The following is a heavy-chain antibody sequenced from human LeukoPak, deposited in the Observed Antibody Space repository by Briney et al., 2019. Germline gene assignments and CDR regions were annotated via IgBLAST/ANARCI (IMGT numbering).Heavy chain of an antibody. D-gene: IGHD2/OR15-2a*01. J-gene: IGHJ4*02. CDR1: AGTFSSYA. V-gene: IGHV1-69*13. Sequence: SVKVSCKASAGTFSSYAISWVRQAPGQGLEWMGGIIPIFGTTNHAQKFQGRVTITADESTSTAYMELSSLRSDDTAVYFCVRGGGPRVIVTVDLDYWGQGTLVTVSS. CDR3: VRGGGPRVIVTVDLDY. CDR2: IIPIFGTT.